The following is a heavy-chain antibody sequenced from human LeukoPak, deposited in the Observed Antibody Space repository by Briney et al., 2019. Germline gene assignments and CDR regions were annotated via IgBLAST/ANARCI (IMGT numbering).Heavy chain of an antibody. V-gene: IGHV4-39*07. CDR3: ARDLVGYCSSTSCYIWGWTDYYYYYYMDV. CDR2: IYYSGST. Sequence: SETLSLTCTVSGGSISSSSYYWGWIRQPPGKGLEWIGSIYYSGSTYYNPSLKSRVTISVDTSKNQFSLQVSSVTAADMAVYYCARDLVGYCSSTSCYIWGWTDYYYYYYMDVWGKGTTVTVSS. D-gene: IGHD2-2*03. CDR1: GGSISSSSYY. J-gene: IGHJ6*03.